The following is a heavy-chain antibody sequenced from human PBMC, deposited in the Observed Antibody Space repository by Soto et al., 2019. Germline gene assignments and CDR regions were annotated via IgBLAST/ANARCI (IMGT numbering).Heavy chain of an antibody. CDR3: ARASGIVVFIDY. D-gene: IGHD2-2*01. CDR1: GGSISSNNYY. V-gene: IGHV4-31*03. J-gene: IGHJ4*02. CDR2: IYYSGST. Sequence: SETLSLTCTVSGGSISSNNYYWGWIRQHPGKGLEWIGYIYYSGSTYYNPSLKSRVTISVDTSKNQFSLKLSSVTAADTAVYYCARASGIVVFIDYWGQGTLVTVSS.